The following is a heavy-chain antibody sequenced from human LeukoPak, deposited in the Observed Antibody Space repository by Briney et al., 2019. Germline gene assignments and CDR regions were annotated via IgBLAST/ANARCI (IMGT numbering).Heavy chain of an antibody. CDR1: GFTFSSYA. V-gene: IGHV3-23*01. CDR3: AKDRSLTPYNWFDP. J-gene: IGHJ5*02. CDR2: INNNGGIK. Sequence: AGGSLRLSCAASGFTFSSYAMSWVRQTPGKGLEWVSAINNNGGIKYYADSVKGRFTISRDNSKNTLYLQMNSLRAEDTAVYYCAKDRSLTPYNWFDPWGQGTLVTVSS.